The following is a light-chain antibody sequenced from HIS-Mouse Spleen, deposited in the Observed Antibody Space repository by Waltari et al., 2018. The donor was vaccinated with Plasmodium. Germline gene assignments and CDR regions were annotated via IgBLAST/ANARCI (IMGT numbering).Light chain of an antibody. V-gene: IGLV2-11*01. CDR3: CSYAGSYTYV. CDR1: SSAVGGYNY. J-gene: IGLJ1*01. Sequence: QSALTQPRSVSGSPGQSVTISCTGPSSAVGGYNYVSSYQQHPGKAPKLMIYDVSKRPSGGPDRFSGAKSGNTASLTISGLQADDEADYYCCSYAGSYTYVFGTGTKVTVL. CDR2: DVS.